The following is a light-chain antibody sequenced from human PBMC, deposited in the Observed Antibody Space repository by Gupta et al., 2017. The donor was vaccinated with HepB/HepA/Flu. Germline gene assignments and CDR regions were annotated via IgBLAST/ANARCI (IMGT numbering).Light chain of an antibody. J-gene: IGKJ4*02. V-gene: IGKV3-15*01. CDR1: QSIRGR. CDR3: QQEKDWPRT. CDR2: GAS. Sequence: IVLTQSPATLSVSPGERATLSCRASQSIRGRLAWYQQKPGQAPRRLIYGASTGATEVPARFSGSGSGTEYTLTISSRQAEDFAIYYCQQEKDWPRTFGGGTKVEIK.